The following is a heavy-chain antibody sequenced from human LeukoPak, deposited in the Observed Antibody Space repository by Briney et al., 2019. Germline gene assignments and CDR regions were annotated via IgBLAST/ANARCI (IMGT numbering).Heavy chain of an antibody. CDR1: GFTFSSYG. CDR3: TKDRRQLANFDY. V-gene: IGHV3-23*01. D-gene: IGHD6-13*01. Sequence: PGGSLRLSCVASGFTFSSYGMSWVRQAPGKGLEWVSGFGGGGGPTYYADSVKGRFTISRDNSKNTLYLQMNSLRADDTAVYYCTKDRRQLANFDYWGQGTLVTVSS. CDR2: FGGGGGPT. J-gene: IGHJ4*02.